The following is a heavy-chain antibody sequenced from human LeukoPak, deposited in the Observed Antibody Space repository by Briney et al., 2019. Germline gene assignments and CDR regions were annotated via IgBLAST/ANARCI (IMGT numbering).Heavy chain of an antibody. CDR2: LYGAGST. CDR1: GFNVSSNY. D-gene: IGHD6-19*01. Sequence: GGSLRLSCAASGFNVSSNYMSWVRQAPGKGLEWVSVLYGAGSTYYADSVKGRLTISRHDSQNTLFLQMNSLRAEDTAVYYCARGGTPGFSTGRIDYWGQGTLVTVS. CDR3: ARGGTPGFSTGRIDY. J-gene: IGHJ4*02. V-gene: IGHV3-53*04.